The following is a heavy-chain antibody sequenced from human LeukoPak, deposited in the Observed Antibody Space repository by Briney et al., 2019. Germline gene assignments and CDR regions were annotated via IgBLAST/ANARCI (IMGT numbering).Heavy chain of an antibody. D-gene: IGHD6-13*01. CDR1: GGSISSYY. J-gene: IGHJ4*02. CDR3: ARHDPHKYSSSWHLDY. CDR2: IYYSGST. V-gene: IGHV4-59*08. Sequence: SETLSLTCTVSGGSISSYYWSWIRQPPGKGLEWIGYIYYSGSTNYNPSLKSRVTISVDTSKNQFSLKLSSVTAADTAVYYCARHDPHKYSSSWHLDYWGQGTLVTVSS.